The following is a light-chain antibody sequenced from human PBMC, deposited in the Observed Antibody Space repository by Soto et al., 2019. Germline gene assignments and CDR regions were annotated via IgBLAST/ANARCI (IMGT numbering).Light chain of an antibody. CDR2: GAS. CDR1: QSVASTY. Sequence: DIVLTQSPGTLSLSPGDRATLSCRASQSVASTYLAWYQQKPGQAPRLLIYGASSRATGIPDRFSGSGSGKDFPLTISRMEPEDFAVYYCQQYGNTPPFTFGPGTKVDIK. V-gene: IGKV3-20*01. CDR3: QQYGNTPPFT. J-gene: IGKJ3*01.